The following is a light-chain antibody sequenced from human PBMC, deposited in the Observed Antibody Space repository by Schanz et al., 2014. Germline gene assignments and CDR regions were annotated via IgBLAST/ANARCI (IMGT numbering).Light chain of an antibody. CDR3: QQYGNSPGT. CDR2: GAS. CDR1: QSVSTY. V-gene: IGKV3-20*01. J-gene: IGKJ5*01. Sequence: EIVMTQSPATLSVSPGERATLSCRASQSVSTYLAWYQQKPGQAPRVIINGASRRATGVPDRFSGSGSGTDFSLTINRLEPEDFAVYYCQQYGNSPGTFGQGTRLEIE.